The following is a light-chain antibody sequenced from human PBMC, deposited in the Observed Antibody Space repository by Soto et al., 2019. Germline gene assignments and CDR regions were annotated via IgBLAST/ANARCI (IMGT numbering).Light chain of an antibody. CDR2: GAS. J-gene: IGKJ4*01. V-gene: IGKV3D-15*01. CDR1: PSVTNY. CDR3: QQYDSWPLT. Sequence: EIVLTQSPGTLSLSPGERATLSCRASPSVTNYLAWYQQKPGQAPRLVIYGASTRPTGIPDRFSGSGSGTEFSLTISSLQSEDFAVYYCQQYDSWPLTFGGGTKVDIK.